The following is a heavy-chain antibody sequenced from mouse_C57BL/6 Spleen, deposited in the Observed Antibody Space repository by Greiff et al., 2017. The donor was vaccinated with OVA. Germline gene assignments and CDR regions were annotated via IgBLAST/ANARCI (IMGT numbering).Heavy chain of an antibody. CDR1: GFNIKNTY. CDR3: ASFDYDDPLAMDY. Sequence: VQLQQSVAELVRPGASVKLSCTASGFNIKNTYMHWVKQRPEQGLEWIGRIDPANGNPKYAPKFQGKATITADTSSNTAYLQLSSLTSEDTAIYYCASFDYDDPLAMDYWGQGTSVTVSS. V-gene: IGHV14-3*01. D-gene: IGHD2-4*01. CDR2: IDPANGNP. J-gene: IGHJ4*01.